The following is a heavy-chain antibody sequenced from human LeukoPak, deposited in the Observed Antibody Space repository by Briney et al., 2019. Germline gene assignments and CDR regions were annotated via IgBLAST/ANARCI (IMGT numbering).Heavy chain of an antibody. D-gene: IGHD6-25*01. V-gene: IGHV1-69*13. CDR3: ARDQGLQAEY. Sequence: ASVKVSCKASGYTFTGYYMHWVRQAPGQGLEWMGGIIPIFGTANYAQKFQGRVTITADESTSTAYMELSSLRSEDTAVYYCARDQGLQAEYWGQGTLVTVSS. J-gene: IGHJ4*02. CDR2: IIPIFGTA. CDR1: GYTFTGYY.